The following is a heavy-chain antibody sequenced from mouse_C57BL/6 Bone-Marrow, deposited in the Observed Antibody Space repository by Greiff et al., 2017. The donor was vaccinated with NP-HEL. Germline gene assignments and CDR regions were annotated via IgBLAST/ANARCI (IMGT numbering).Heavy chain of an antibody. CDR2: IFPGNSDT. J-gene: IGHJ4*01. V-gene: IGHV1-5*01. Sequence: EVQLQESGTVLARPGASVKMSCKTSGSTFTSYWMHWVQPRPGPGLEWIGAIFPGNSDTSYNQKFKGKAKLPAVTSASTAYMELSSLTKEDSAVYYCTYGNYYYAMEYWGQGTSVTVSS. CDR3: TYGNYYYAMEY. CDR1: GSTFTSYW. D-gene: IGHD2-1*01.